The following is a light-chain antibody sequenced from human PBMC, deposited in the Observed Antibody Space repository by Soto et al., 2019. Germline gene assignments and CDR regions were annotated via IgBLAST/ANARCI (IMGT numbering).Light chain of an antibody. CDR3: SSYAGSNKSV. Sequence: QSVLTQPPSASGSPGQSVTISCTGTSSDVGAYNYVSWYQQHPGKAPKLMISEVYKRPSGVPDRFSGSKSGNTASLTVSGLQAEDEADYYCSSYAGSNKSVFGTGTKVTV. J-gene: IGLJ1*01. CDR1: SSDVGAYNY. CDR2: EVY. V-gene: IGLV2-8*01.